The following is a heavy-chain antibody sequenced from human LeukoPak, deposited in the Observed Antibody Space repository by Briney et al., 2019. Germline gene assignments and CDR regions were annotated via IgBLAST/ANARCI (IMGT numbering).Heavy chain of an antibody. Sequence: GGSLRLSCAASGFTFSSYSMNWVRQAPGKGLEWVSSISSSSSYIYYADSVKGRFTISRDNAKNSLYLQMNSLRAEDTAVYYCARDQGWLPPNDAFDIWGQGTMVTVSS. V-gene: IGHV3-21*04. CDR2: ISSSSSYI. CDR1: GFTFSSYS. J-gene: IGHJ3*02. CDR3: ARDQGWLPPNDAFDI. D-gene: IGHD5-24*01.